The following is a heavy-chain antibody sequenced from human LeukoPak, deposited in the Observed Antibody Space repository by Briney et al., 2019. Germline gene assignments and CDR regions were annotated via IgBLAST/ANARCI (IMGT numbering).Heavy chain of an antibody. CDR2: ISSSGSTI. D-gene: IGHD3-9*01. J-gene: IGHJ4*02. CDR3: ARDDTHYYDILTGYYKY. CDR1: GFTFSDYY. Sequence: GGSLRLSCAASGFTFSDYYMSWIRQAPGKGLEWVSYISSSGSTIYYADSVKGRFTISRDNAKNSLYLQMNSLRAEDTAVYYCARDDTHYYDILTGYYKYWGQGTLVTVSS. V-gene: IGHV3-11*04.